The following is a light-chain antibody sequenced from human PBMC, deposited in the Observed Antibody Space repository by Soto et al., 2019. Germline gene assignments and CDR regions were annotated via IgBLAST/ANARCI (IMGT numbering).Light chain of an antibody. CDR2: EVT. CDR1: SSDVGRYNL. CDR3: CSYGSGSTLV. Sequence: QSVLTQPASVSGSPGQSIAISCTGTSSDVGRYNLVSWYQQFPGKAPKAVIHEVTKRPAGVSNRSSGSKSGNTASLTISGLQAEDEADYYCCSYGSGSTLVFGGGTKVTVL. V-gene: IGLV2-23*02. J-gene: IGLJ3*02.